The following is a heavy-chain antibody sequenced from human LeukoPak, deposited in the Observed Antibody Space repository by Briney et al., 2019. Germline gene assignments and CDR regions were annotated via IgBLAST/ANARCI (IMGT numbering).Heavy chain of an antibody. CDR1: GGTFSSYA. D-gene: IGHD5-24*01. CDR3: ASTRDGYIRYYYYMDV. J-gene: IGHJ6*03. V-gene: IGHV1-69*13. Sequence: AASVKVSCKASGGTFSSYAIGWVRQAPGQGLEWMGGIIPIFGTANYAQKFQGRVTITADESTSTAYMELSSLRSEDTAVYYCASTRDGYIRYYYYMDVWGKGTTVTVSS. CDR2: IIPIFGTA.